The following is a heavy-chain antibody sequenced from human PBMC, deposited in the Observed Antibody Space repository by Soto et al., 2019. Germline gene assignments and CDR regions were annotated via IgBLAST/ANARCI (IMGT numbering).Heavy chain of an antibody. Sequence: SETLSLTCPVSGGSISNYYWSWIRQPPGKGLEWIGFIYYSRTTNYNPSLKSRVNLSVDTSRSQFSLKLSSVTAADTALYYCASSFRGDCSGGICYPHFFGYRGRGALVTVS. D-gene: IGHD2-15*01. CDR1: GGSISNYY. CDR2: IYYSRTT. J-gene: IGHJ4*02. V-gene: IGHV4-59*01. CDR3: ASSFRGDCSGGICYPHFFGY.